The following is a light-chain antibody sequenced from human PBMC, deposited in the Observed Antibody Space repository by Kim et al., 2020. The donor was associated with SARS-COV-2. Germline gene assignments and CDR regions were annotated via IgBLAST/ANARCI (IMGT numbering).Light chain of an antibody. J-gene: IGKJ5*01. CDR3: QQTYTTPIT. CDR2: GAS. V-gene: IGKV1-39*01. Sequence: ASVGDRVTITCRASQDIRNDLGWYQQNPGRAPKRLIYGASSLQSGVPSRFSGSGSGTNFTLTISSLHPEDFATYYCQQTYTTPITFGQGTRLEIK. CDR1: QDIRND.